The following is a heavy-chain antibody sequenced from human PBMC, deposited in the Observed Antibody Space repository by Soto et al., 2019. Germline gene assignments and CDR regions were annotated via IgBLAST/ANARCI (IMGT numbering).Heavy chain of an antibody. D-gene: IGHD6-19*01. CDR1: GGSISSGGYS. V-gene: IGHV4-30-2*01. Sequence: QLQLQESGSGLVKPSQTLSLTCAVSGGSISSGGYSWSWIRQPPGKGLEGSGYIYHSGSTYYDPTLTSRVTIPVDRSKTEFSLKLSSVTAADTAVYYCARVGGLGAVAVDYWGQGTLVTVSS. CDR2: IYHSGST. J-gene: IGHJ4*02. CDR3: ARVGGLGAVAVDY.